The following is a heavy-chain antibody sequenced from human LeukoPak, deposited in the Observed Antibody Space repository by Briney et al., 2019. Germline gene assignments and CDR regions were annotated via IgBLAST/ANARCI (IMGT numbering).Heavy chain of an antibody. Sequence: GGSLRLSCAASGFTFSDHYMDWVRQAPGKGLEWVAYITSSSSTIYYADSVKGRFTISRDNAKNSLHLQINSLRAEDTAVYYCARDLSYYGSGIDFWGQGTLVTVSS. CDR1: GFTFSDHY. CDR3: ARDLSYYGSGIDF. J-gene: IGHJ4*02. V-gene: IGHV3-11*04. CDR2: ITSSSSTI. D-gene: IGHD3-10*01.